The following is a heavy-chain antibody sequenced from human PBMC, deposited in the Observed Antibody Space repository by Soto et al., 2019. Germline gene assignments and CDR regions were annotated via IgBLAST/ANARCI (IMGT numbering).Heavy chain of an antibody. D-gene: IGHD1-26*01. CDR2: IKSKTDGGTT. CDR3: TTDLELATIVGANLEAAGEYYFDY. V-gene: IGHV3-15*07. Sequence: EVQLVESGGGLVKPGGSLRLSCAASGFTFSNAWMNWVRQAPGKGLEWVGRIKSKTDGGTTDYAAPVKGRFTISRDDSRNTRYLQMNSLTTEDTAVYYCTTDLELATIVGANLEAAGEYYFDYWGQGTLVTVSS. CDR1: GFTFSNAW. J-gene: IGHJ4*02.